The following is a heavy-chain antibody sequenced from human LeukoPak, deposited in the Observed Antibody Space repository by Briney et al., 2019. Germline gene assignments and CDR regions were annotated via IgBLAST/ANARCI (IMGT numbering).Heavy chain of an antibody. V-gene: IGHV4-30-4*01. CDR3: ATSPARNWFDP. CDR1: GGSISSGDYY. J-gene: IGHJ5*02. Sequence: PSETLSLTCTVSGGSISSGDYYWSWIRQPPGKGLEWIGYIYYSGSTYYNPSLKSRVTISVDTSKNQFSLKLSSVTAADTAVYYCATSPARNWFDPWGQGTLITVSS. CDR2: IYYSGST. D-gene: IGHD1-14*01.